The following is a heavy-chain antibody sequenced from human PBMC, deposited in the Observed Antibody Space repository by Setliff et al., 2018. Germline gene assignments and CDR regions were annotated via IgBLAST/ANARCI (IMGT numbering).Heavy chain of an antibody. Sequence: GASVKVSCKASGATFSSYGISWVRQAPGQGLEWMGGTIPMFGTTEYAQEFQGRLTIITDESTNTAFMQLSSLRSDDTAVYYCVREGVDSRSSTDYRYYMDVWGKGTTVTVSS. CDR3: VREGVDSRSSTDYRYYMDV. V-gene: IGHV1-69*05. D-gene: IGHD3-22*01. CDR1: GATFSSYG. CDR2: TIPMFGTT. J-gene: IGHJ6*03.